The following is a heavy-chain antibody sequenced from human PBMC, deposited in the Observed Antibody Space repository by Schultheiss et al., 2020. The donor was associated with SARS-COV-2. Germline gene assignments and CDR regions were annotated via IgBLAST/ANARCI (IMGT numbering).Heavy chain of an antibody. CDR1: GFSLSTSGMC. CDR3: ARMSARYSSSSDYYYGMDV. CDR2: IFSNDEK. V-gene: IGHV2-70*01. D-gene: IGHD6-6*01. J-gene: IGHJ6*02. Sequence: SGPTLVKPTQTLTLTCTFSGFSLSTSGMCVSWIRQPPGKALEWLAHIFSNDEKSYSTSLKSRLTISKDTSKNQVVLTMTNMDPVDTATYYCARMSARYSSSSDYYYGMDVWGQGTTVTVSS.